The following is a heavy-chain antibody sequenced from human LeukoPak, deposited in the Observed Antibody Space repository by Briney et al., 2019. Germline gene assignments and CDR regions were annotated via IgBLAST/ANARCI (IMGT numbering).Heavy chain of an antibody. CDR3: ARDNGRRGKPGAFDI. J-gene: IGHJ3*02. Sequence: PGGSLRLSCAASGFTFSDYYMSWIRQAPGKGLEWVSYISSGGSTIKYADSVKGRFTVSRDNAKKSLYLQMNSLRAEDTAVYYCARDNGRRGKPGAFDIWGQGTMVTVSS. CDR2: ISSGGSTI. CDR1: GFTFSDYY. D-gene: IGHD2-8*01. V-gene: IGHV3-11*04.